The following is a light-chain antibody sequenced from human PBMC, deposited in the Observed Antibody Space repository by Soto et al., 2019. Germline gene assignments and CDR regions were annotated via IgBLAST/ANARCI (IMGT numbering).Light chain of an antibody. J-gene: IGKJ5*01. CDR2: AAS. CDR3: QQLNSYLT. Sequence: DIHFTQSPSFLSASVGDRVTITCRASQGISSYLAWYQPKPGKAPKLLIYAASTLQSGVPSRFSGSGSGTKFTLTISSLQPEDVATYYCQQLNSYLTFGQGTRLEIK. CDR1: QGISSY. V-gene: IGKV1-9*01.